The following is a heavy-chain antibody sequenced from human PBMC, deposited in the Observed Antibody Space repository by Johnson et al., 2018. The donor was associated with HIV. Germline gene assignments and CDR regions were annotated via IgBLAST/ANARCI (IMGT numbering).Heavy chain of an antibody. V-gene: IGHV3-43*02. D-gene: IGHD2-15*01. CDR2: ISCDGGST. Sequence: VQLVESGGGVVQPGRSLRLSCAASGFTFSSYAMHWVRQAPGKGLEWVSLISCDGGSTYYADSVKGRFTISRDNSKNYLYLQMNSLRTEDTALYYCVRGIVVVVAAGRADAFDIWGQGTMVTVSS. J-gene: IGHJ3*02. CDR3: VRGIVVVVAAGRADAFDI. CDR1: GFTFSSYA.